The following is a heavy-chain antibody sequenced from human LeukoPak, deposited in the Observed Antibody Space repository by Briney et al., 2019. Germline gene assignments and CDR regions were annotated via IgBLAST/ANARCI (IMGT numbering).Heavy chain of an antibody. CDR1: GYTFTGYY. CDR2: INPNSGGT. CDR3: AREGERWVQGEGIDY. V-gene: IGHV1-2*02. Sequence: GASVKVSCKASGYTFTGYYMHWVRQAPGQGLEWMGWINPNSGGTNYAQKFQGRVTMTRDTSISTAYMELSRLRSDDTAVYYCAREGERWVQGEGIDYWGQGTLVTVSS. J-gene: IGHJ4*02. D-gene: IGHD4-23*01.